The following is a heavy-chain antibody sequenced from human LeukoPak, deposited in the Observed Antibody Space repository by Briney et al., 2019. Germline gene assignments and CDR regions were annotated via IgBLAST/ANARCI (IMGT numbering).Heavy chain of an antibody. J-gene: IGHJ4*02. D-gene: IGHD6-19*01. V-gene: IGHV3-21*01. CDR3: ARDPGSIAVAGFIDY. Sequence: GGSLRLSCAASGFTFSSYSMNWVRQAPGKGLEWVSSISSSSSYIYYADSVKGRFTISRDNAKNSLYLQMNSLRAEDTAVYYCARDPGSIAVAGFIDYWGLGTLVTVSS. CDR1: GFTFSSYS. CDR2: ISSSSSYI.